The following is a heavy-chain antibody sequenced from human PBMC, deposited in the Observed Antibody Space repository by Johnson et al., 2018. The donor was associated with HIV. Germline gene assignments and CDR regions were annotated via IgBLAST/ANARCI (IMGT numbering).Heavy chain of an antibody. J-gene: IGHJ3*02. Sequence: VQLVESGGGLVQPGGSLRLSCAASGFTFNKYWMSWVRQAPGKGLEWVANIKQDGSETYYVDSVKGRFTISRDNSKNTLYLQMNSLISEDTAVYYCAIGSRLSGTTVAFDIWGQGTMVTVSS. CDR2: IKQDGSET. CDR3: AIGSRLSGTTVAFDI. D-gene: IGHD1-7*01. CDR1: GFTFNKYW. V-gene: IGHV3-7*01.